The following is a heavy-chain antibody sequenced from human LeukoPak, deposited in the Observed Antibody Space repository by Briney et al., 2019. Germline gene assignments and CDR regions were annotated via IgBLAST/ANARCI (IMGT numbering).Heavy chain of an antibody. CDR1: GFTFSSYA. J-gene: IGHJ4*02. Sequence: GGSLTLSCAASGFTFSSYAMSWVRQAPGKGLEWVSGIRGSGAGTPYAESVKGRFTISRDNSKNTLYLQMNSLRAEDTAVYYCAKGPYDYSNHYIDYWGQGTLVSVSS. D-gene: IGHD4-11*01. CDR2: IRGSGAGT. V-gene: IGHV3-23*01. CDR3: AKGPYDYSNHYIDY.